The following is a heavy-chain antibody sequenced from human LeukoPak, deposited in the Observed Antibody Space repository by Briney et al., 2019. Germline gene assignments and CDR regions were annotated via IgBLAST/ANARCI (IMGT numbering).Heavy chain of an antibody. J-gene: IGHJ6*04. V-gene: IGHV3-48*03. Sequence: QPGGSLRLSCAASGFTFSSYEMNWVRQAPGKGLEWVSYISSSGSTIYYTDSVKGRFTISRDNAKNSLYLQMNSLRAEDTAVYYCAELGITMIGGVWGKGTTVTISS. CDR2: ISSSGSTI. CDR1: GFTFSSYE. CDR3: AELGITMIGGV. D-gene: IGHD3-10*02.